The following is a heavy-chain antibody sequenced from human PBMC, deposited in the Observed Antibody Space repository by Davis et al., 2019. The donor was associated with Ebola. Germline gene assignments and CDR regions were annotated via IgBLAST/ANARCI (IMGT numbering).Heavy chain of an antibody. CDR3: ARDRGMIAAAGHFDY. CDR1: GYTFTSYG. J-gene: IGHJ4*02. Sequence: ASVKVSCKASGYTFTSYGISWVQQAPGQGLEWMGWISAYNGNTNYAQKLQGRVTMTTDTSTSTAYMELRSLRSDDTAVYYCARDRGMIAAAGHFDYWGQGTLVTVSS. V-gene: IGHV1-18*01. D-gene: IGHD6-13*01. CDR2: ISAYNGNT.